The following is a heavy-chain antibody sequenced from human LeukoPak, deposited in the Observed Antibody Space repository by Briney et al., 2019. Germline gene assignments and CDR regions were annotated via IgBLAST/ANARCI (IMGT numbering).Heavy chain of an antibody. J-gene: IGHJ5*02. D-gene: IGHD3-10*01. CDR2: MNPNRGNT. Sequence: ASVSVSFKPAGYTFTSYEVNWVGQAAGQGREWMGGMNPNRGNTGYAQKFQGRVTITTHTSISTAYMELNSLTSEDTAVHYFPRRNTMVRANWFDRWGQGTLVT. CDR1: GYTFTSYE. CDR3: PRRNTMVRANWFDR. V-gene: IGHV1-8*03.